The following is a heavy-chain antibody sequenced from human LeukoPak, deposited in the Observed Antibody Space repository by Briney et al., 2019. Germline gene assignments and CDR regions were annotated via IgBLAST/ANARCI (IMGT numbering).Heavy chain of an antibody. D-gene: IGHD3-16*01. V-gene: IGHV4-34*01. Sequence: SETLSLTCAVYGGSFSGYYWSWIRQPPGKGLEWFGEIFHSESTNYNPSLKRRVTISVDTSKNQFSLKLRSVSAAHAAVYFCARGRPPVWGASRYFDLWGRGTLVTVSS. CDR3: ARGRPPVWGASRYFDL. CDR2: IFHSEST. CDR1: GGSFSGYY. J-gene: IGHJ2*01.